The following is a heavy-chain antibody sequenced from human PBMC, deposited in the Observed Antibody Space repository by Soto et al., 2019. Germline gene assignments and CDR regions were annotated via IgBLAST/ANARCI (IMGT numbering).Heavy chain of an antibody. D-gene: IGHD3-10*02. CDR3: APWMFGELMY. CDR2: ISGSGGST. CDR1: GFTFSSYA. J-gene: IGHJ4*02. Sequence: GGSLRLSCAASGFTFSSYAMSWVRQAPGKGLEWVSAISGSGGSTYYADSVKGRFTISRDNSKNTLYLHMNSLRAEDTAVYYCAPWMFGELMYWGQGTLVTVSS. V-gene: IGHV3-23*01.